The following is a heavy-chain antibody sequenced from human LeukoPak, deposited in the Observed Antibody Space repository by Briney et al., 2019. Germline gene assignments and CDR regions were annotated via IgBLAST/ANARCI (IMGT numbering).Heavy chain of an antibody. D-gene: IGHD2-2*01. CDR2: VKQDGSEN. CDR1: GFTFSTYY. V-gene: IGHV3-7*01. J-gene: IGHJ4*01. Sequence: GGSLRLSCAASGFTFSTYYMTWVRQAPGKGLEWVAGVKQDGSENYYVDSVKGRFTISRDNSKNSLYLQMNSLRAEDTAVYFCARERYCTSTTCYVGVPFDYWGHGTLVTVAS. CDR3: ARERYCTSTTCYVGVPFDY.